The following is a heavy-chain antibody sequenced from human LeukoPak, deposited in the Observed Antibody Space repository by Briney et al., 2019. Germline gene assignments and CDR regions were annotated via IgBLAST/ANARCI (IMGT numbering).Heavy chain of an antibody. CDR2: ISGSGGST. CDR3: AKRGDSGSYHYYYYGMDV. J-gene: IGHJ6*02. V-gene: IGHV3-23*01. Sequence: PGASLGLSCAASGFTFNSYAMSWVRQAPGKGLEWVSAISGSGGSTYYADSVKGRFTISRDNSKNTLYLQMNSLRAEDTAVYYCAKRGDSGSYHYYYYGMDVWGQGTTVTVSS. D-gene: IGHD1-26*01. CDR1: GFTFNSYA.